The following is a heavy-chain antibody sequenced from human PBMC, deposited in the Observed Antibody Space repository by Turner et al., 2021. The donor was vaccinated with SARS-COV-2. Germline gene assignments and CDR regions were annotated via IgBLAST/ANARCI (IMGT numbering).Heavy chain of an antibody. CDR1: GFTFSTYS. CDR2: ISYDGINR. V-gene: IGHV3-30*18. J-gene: IGHJ3*02. CDR3: AKTSSGSYFDAFDI. Sequence: QVQLVESGGHVVQPGRSLRLSCAASGFTFSTYSMHWVRQAPGKGLEWVAVISYDGINRYYADSVKGRFTISRDNSKNTLYLQMNSLRAEDTAVYYCAKTSSGSYFDAFDIWGQGTMVTVSS. D-gene: IGHD1-26*01.